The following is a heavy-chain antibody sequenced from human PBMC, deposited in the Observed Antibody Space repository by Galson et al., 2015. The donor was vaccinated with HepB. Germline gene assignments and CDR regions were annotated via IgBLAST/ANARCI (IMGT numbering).Heavy chain of an antibody. Sequence: SLRLSCAASGFTLPIHAMSWVRQAPGEGLEWVAAIIGSGISTYYADSVKGRFTISRNNLKNTLYLQMNSLRVEDTAVYYCAKDPNYAWGSYQSAKDYFDHWGQGTLVTVSS. CDR2: IIGSGIST. V-gene: IGHV3-23*01. CDR3: AKDPNYAWGSYQSAKDYFDH. D-gene: IGHD3-16*02. CDR1: GFTLPIHA. J-gene: IGHJ4*02.